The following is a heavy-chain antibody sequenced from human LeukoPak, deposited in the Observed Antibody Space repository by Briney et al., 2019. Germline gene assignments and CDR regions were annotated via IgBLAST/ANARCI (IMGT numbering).Heavy chain of an antibody. CDR1: GGSFSGYY. D-gene: IGHD3-16*02. J-gene: IGHJ4*02. CDR3: ASSGGELSFVYFDY. Sequence: SETLSLTCAVYGGSFSGYYWSWIRQPPGKGLEWIGEINHSGSTNYNPSLKSRVTISVDTSENQFSLKLSSVTAADTAVYYCASSGGELSFVYFDYWGQGTLVTVSS. V-gene: IGHV4-34*01. CDR2: INHSGST.